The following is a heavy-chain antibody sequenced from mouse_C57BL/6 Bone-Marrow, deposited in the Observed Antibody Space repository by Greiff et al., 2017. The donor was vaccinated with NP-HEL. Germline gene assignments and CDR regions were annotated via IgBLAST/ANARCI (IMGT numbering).Heavy chain of an antibody. V-gene: IGHV5-4*01. D-gene: IGHD1-1*01. CDR2: ISDGGSYT. J-gene: IGHJ3*01. CDR1: GFTFSSYA. CDR3: ARDRYGRAWFAY. Sequence: EVMLVESGGGLVKPGGSLKLSCAASGFTFSSYAMSWVRQTPEKRLEWVATISDGGSYTYYPDNVKGRFTISRDNAKNNLYLQMSHLKSEDTAMYYCARDRYGRAWFAYWGQGTLVTVSA.